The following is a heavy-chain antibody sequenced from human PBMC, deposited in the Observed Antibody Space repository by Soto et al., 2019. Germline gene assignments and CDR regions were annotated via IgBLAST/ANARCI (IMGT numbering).Heavy chain of an antibody. CDR2: ISGSGGST. V-gene: IGHV3-23*01. CDR3: ANSYKTTVVKGPFDY. Sequence: GGSLRLSCAASGFTFSSYAMSWVRQAPGKGLGWASAISGSGGSTYYADSVKGRFTISRDNSKNTLYLQMNSLRAEDTAVYYCANSYKTTVVKGPFDYWGQGTLVTVSS. D-gene: IGHD4-17*01. J-gene: IGHJ4*02. CDR1: GFTFSSYA.